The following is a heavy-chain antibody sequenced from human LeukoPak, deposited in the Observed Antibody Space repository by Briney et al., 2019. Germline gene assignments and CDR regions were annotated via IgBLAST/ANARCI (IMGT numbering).Heavy chain of an antibody. CDR1: GYSFTSYW. CDR2: IYPGDSDT. V-gene: IGHV5-51*01. D-gene: IGHD5-18*01. CDR3: ARRGHTAMIPFDI. J-gene: IGHJ3*02. Sequence: GESLKISCKGSGYSFTSYWIGWVRQMPGKGLEWMGIIYPGDSDTRYSQSFQGQVTISADKFISTAYLQWSSLKASDTAMYYCARRGHTAMIPFDIWGQGTMVTVSS.